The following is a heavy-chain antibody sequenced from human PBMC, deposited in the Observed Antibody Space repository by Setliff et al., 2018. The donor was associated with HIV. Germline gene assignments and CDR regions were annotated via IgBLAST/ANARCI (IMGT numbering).Heavy chain of an antibody. Sequence: ASVKVSCKASGYTFVSYDINWVRQATGQGREWMGGMNPNNGNTGYSQKLQGRVTMTTDTSTSTAYMELRSLRSGDAAAYYCARESGEGVIKGAYYYYMDVWGKGTTVTVSS. CDR2: MNPNNGNT. J-gene: IGHJ6*03. CDR1: GYTFVSYD. CDR3: ARESGEGVIKGAYYYYMDV. V-gene: IGHV1-8*02. D-gene: IGHD3-22*01.